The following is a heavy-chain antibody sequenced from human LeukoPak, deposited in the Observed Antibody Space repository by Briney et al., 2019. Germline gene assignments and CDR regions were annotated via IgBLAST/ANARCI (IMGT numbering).Heavy chain of an antibody. CDR1: GFSFRDYW. Sequence: GSLRLSCAVSGFSFRDYWMHWVRQAPGKGLVWVSHIDTDGTGTDYADSVKGRFTISRDNAKKIFYLQMNNLRVDDTAVYFCASAKDLAATNYFDPWGQGTLVTVSS. V-gene: IGHV3-74*01. CDR3: ASAKDLAATNYFDP. D-gene: IGHD6-25*01. CDR2: IDTDGTGT. J-gene: IGHJ5*02.